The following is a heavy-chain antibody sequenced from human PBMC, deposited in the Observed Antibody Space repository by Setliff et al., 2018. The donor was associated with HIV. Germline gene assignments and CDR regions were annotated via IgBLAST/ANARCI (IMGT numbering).Heavy chain of an antibody. Sequence: SETLSLTCTVSGGSISSGSYYWSWIRQPPGKGLEWLGEINHSGSTAYNLALESRVSMSIDTSKNQFSLKLTSVTAADTAIYYCVRGANFYTPRKRIFDHWGQGVLVTV. CDR1: GGSISSGSYY. V-gene: IGHV4-39*02. J-gene: IGHJ4*02. CDR3: VRGANFYTPRKRIFDH. D-gene: IGHD3-3*01. CDR2: INHSGST.